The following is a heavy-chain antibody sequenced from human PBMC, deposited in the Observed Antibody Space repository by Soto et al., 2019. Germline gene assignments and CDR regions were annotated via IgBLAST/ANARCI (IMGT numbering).Heavy chain of an antibody. V-gene: IGHV3-13*01. CDR2: IGTRDT. CDR3: ARGRSNQYESSPPPKFDP. CDR1: GFTFSTYD. D-gene: IGHD2-8*01. Sequence: GGSLRLSCAASGFTFSTYDMHWVRQATGKGLEWVSAIGTRDTYYLDSVKGRFTISGENAKNSVYLQMNSLRAGDTAVYYCARGRSNQYESSPPPKFDPWGRGTLVTVSS. J-gene: IGHJ5*02.